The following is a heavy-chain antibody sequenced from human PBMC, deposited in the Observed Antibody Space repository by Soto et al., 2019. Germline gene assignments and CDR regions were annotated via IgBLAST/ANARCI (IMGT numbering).Heavy chain of an antibody. Sequence: ASVKVSCKASGYTFTGYYMHWVRQAPGQGLEWMGWINPNSGGTNYAQKFQGWVTMTRDTSISTAYMELSRLRSDDTAVYYCARDLSFNPRRGYSYGKNYYYYYGMDVWGQGTTVTVSS. CDR3: ARDLSFNPRRGYSYGKNYYYYYGMDV. CDR1: GYTFTGYY. J-gene: IGHJ6*02. V-gene: IGHV1-2*04. D-gene: IGHD5-18*01. CDR2: INPNSGGT.